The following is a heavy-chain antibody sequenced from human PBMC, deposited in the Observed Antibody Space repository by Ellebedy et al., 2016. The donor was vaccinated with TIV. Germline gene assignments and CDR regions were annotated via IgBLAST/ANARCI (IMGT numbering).Heavy chain of an antibody. CDR2: TYYTGTA. V-gene: IGHV4-59*01. J-gene: IGHJ4*02. Sequence: PSETLSLTCTVSGGSISNFFWSWIRQLPGKGLEWIGYTYYTGTANYNPSLKSRVTISLDTSKSQFSLNLSSVTAADTAVYCCAREQDDILTGSQEGFDYWGQGTLVTVPS. D-gene: IGHD3-9*01. CDR3: AREQDDILTGSQEGFDY. CDR1: GGSISNFF.